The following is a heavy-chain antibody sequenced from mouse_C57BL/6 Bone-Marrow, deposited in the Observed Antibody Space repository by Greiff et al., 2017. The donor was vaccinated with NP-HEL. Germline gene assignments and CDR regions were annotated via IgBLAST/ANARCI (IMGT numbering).Heavy chain of an antibody. CDR3: TRSKGSGDSSGYVNDY. CDR2: IDPETGGT. CDR1: GYTFTDYE. J-gene: IGHJ2*01. D-gene: IGHD3-2*02. Sequence: QVQLKQSGAELVRPGASVTLSCKASGYTFTDYEMHWVKQTPVHGLEWIGAIDPETGGTAYNQKFKGKAILTADKSSSTAYMELRSLTSEDSAVYYCTRSKGSGDSSGYVNDYWGQGTTLTVSS. V-gene: IGHV1-15*01.